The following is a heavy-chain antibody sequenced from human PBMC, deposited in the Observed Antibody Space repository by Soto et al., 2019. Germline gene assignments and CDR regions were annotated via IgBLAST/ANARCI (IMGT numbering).Heavy chain of an antibody. Sequence: SETLSLTCTVSGGSISSYYWSWIRQPPGKGLEWIGYIYYSGSTNYNPSLKSRVTISVDTSKNQFSLKLSSVTAADTAVYYCARSWPRLEYSSSSTFWFDPWGQGTLVTVSS. CDR3: ARSWPRLEYSSSSTFWFDP. D-gene: IGHD6-6*01. CDR2: IYYSGST. J-gene: IGHJ5*02. V-gene: IGHV4-59*01. CDR1: GGSISSYY.